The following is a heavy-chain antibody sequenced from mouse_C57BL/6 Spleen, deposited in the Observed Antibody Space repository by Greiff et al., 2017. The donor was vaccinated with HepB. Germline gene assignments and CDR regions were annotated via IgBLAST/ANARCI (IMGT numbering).Heavy chain of an antibody. CDR3: ARGGWMVHFDY. CDR1: GYTFTSYW. Sequence: VKLMESGAELVRPGSSVKLSCKASGYTFTSYWMDWVKQRPGQGLEWIGNIYPSDSETHYNQKFKDKATLTVDKSSSTAYMQLSSLTSEDSAVYYCARGGWMVHFDYWGQGTTLTVSS. V-gene: IGHV1-61*01. CDR2: IYPSDSET. J-gene: IGHJ2*01. D-gene: IGHD2-3*01.